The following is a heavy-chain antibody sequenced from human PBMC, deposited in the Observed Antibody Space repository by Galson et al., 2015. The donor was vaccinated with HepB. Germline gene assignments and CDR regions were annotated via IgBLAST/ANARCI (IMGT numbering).Heavy chain of an antibody. V-gene: IGHV3-15*01. Sequence: SLRLSCAVYGFTFSKAWMTWVRQAPGMGLEWVGRIKSQTDGETTGYAAPGKGRFTISSDDSKNRLYLQMNSLKPEDTAVYYCTTDVYYSTYWSWLDPWGQGTLVTVSS. J-gene: IGHJ5*02. CDR2: IKSQTDGETT. CDR1: GFTFSKAW. D-gene: IGHD2-8*02. CDR3: TTDVYYSTYWSWLDP.